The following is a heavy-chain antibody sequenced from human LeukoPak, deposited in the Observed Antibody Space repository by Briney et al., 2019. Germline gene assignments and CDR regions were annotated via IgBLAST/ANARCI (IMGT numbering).Heavy chain of an antibody. CDR1: GGTFSSYA. CDR3: ARVSVVVAATRHYFDY. Sequence: ASVKVSCKASGGTFSSYAISWVRQAPGQGLEWMGRIIPILGIANYAQKFQGRVTITADKSTSTAYMELSSLRPEDTAVYYCARVSVVVAATRHYFDYWGQGTLVTVSS. J-gene: IGHJ4*02. CDR2: IIPILGIA. D-gene: IGHD2-15*01. V-gene: IGHV1-69*04.